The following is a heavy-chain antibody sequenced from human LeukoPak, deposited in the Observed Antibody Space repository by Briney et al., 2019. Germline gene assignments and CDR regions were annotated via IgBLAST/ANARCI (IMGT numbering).Heavy chain of an antibody. CDR2: IDGFGTST. D-gene: IGHD2-21*02. CDR3: AKEIAPVASMVVVTAADY. J-gene: IGHJ4*02. V-gene: IGHV3-23*01. Sequence: GGSLRLSCAASGFSFSSYAMTWVRQAPGKGLEWVSGIDGFGTSTYYADSVKGRFTISRDNSKNALYLQMDSLRADDTAFYYCAKEIAPVASMVVVTAADYWGQGTLVTVSS. CDR1: GFSFSSYA.